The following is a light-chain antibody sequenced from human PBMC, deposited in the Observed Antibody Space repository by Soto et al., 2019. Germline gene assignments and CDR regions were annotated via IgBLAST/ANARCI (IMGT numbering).Light chain of an antibody. J-gene: IGLJ2*01. CDR2: IESSGSY. CDR1: SGHSSYI. Sequence: QTVVTQSSSASASLGSSVKLTCTLSSGHSSYIIAWHQQQPGKAPRYLMKIESSGSYNKGSGVPDRFSGSSSGADRYLTISNLQFEDEADYYCETWDTKGVFGGGTKVTVL. V-gene: IGLV4-60*02. CDR3: ETWDTKGV.